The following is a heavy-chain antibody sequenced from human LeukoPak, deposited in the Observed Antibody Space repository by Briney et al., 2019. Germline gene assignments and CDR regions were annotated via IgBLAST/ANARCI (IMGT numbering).Heavy chain of an antibody. J-gene: IGHJ4*02. CDR3: ARGNYDFWSGYYDY. D-gene: IGHD3-3*01. V-gene: IGHV4-59*01. CDR2: IYYSGST. Sequence: SETLSLTCTASGGSISSYDWSWIRQPPGKGLEWIGYIYYSGSTNYNPSLKSRVTILVDTYKNQFSLKLSSVTAADTAVYYCARGNYDFWSGYYDYWGQGTLVTVSS. CDR1: GGSISSYD.